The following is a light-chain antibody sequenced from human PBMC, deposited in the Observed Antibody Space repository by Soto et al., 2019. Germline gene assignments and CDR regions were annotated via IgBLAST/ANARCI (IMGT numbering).Light chain of an antibody. CDR2: DAS. CDR3: QQRSNWPPIT. J-gene: IGKJ5*01. Sequence: VLTQSPATLSLSPGERATLSCRASQSVSSYLAWYQQKPGQAPRLLIYDASNRATGIPARFSGSGSGTDFTLTISSLEPEDFAVYYCQQRSNWPPITFGQGTRLEIK. V-gene: IGKV3-11*01. CDR1: QSVSSY.